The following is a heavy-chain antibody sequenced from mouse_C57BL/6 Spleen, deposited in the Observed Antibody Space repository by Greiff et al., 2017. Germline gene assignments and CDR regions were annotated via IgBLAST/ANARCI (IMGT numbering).Heavy chain of an antibody. J-gene: IGHJ4*01. V-gene: IGHV1-55*01. D-gene: IGHD2-4*01. CDR2: IYPGSGST. Sequence: QVQLQQPGAELVKPGASVKMSCKASGYTFTSYWITWVKQRPGQGLEWIGDIYPGSGSTNYNEKFKSKATLTVDTSSSTAYMQLSSLTSEDSAVYYCARKCYYDYDDAMDYWGQGTSVTVAS. CDR3: ARKCYYDYDDAMDY. CDR1: GYTFTSYW.